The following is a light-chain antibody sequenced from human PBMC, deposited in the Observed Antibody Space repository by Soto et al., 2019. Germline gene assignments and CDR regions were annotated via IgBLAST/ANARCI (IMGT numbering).Light chain of an antibody. Sequence: EIVLTQAPGTLSVSPGEIATLSCSASQSVSSYLAWYQQKPGQAPRLLIYGASTRATGIPARFRGSGSGTESTLTISSLQSEDFAVYYCQHYNNWPPINFGQGTRLEIK. CDR1: QSVSSY. J-gene: IGKJ5*01. CDR2: GAS. V-gene: IGKV3-15*01. CDR3: QHYNNWPPIN.